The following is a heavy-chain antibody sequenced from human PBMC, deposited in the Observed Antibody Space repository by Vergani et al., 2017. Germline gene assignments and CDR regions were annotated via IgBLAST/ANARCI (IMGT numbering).Heavy chain of an antibody. Sequence: QVQLQESGPGLVKPSETLSLTCAVSGYSISSGYYWGWIRQPPGKGLEWIGSIYHSGSTYYNPSLKSRVTISVDTSKNQFSLKLSSVTAADTAVYYCERRDSSGPFGYWGQGTLVTVSS. CDR3: ERRDSSGPFGY. J-gene: IGHJ4*02. CDR2: IYHSGST. CDR1: GYSISSGYY. V-gene: IGHV4-38-2*01. D-gene: IGHD3-22*01.